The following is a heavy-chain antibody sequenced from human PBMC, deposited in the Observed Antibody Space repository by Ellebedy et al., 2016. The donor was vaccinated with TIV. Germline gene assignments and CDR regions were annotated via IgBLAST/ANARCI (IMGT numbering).Heavy chain of an antibody. CDR1: GGSLSNHF. D-gene: IGHD6-13*01. J-gene: IGHJ6*02. CDR2: IYSSGST. V-gene: IGHV4-4*07. CDR3: ARFSSAASLDV. Sequence: MPSETLSLTCTVSGGSLSNHFWTWIRQPAGKGLEWIGRIYSSGSTDYNPSLKSRVTLSVDTPKSQFSLKLKSVTAADTAVYYCARFSSAASLDVWGQGTTVTVSS.